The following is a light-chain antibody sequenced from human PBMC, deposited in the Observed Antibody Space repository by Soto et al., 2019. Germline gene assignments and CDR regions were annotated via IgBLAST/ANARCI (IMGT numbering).Light chain of an antibody. CDR3: LQDYNYPRT. Sequence: AIQMTQSPSSLSASVGDRVTITCRASQGIRNDLGWYQQKPGKAPKLLIYAASSLQSGVPSRFSGSGSGTDFTLTNRSLQPEDFATYYCLQDYNYPRTFCQGTKVEIK. CDR2: AAS. CDR1: QGIRND. V-gene: IGKV1-6*01. J-gene: IGKJ1*01.